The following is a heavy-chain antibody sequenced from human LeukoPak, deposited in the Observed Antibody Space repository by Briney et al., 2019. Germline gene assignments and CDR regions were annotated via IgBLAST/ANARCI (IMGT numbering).Heavy chain of an antibody. V-gene: IGHV3-21*01. J-gene: IGHJ4*02. D-gene: IGHD6-19*01. CDR1: GFTLSSYS. CDR2: ISSSSSYI. CDR3: VAGNGWLGDY. Sequence: GGSLRLSCAASGFTLSSYSMNWVRQAPGKGLEWVSCISSSSSYIYYADSVKGRFTISRDNAKKSLYLQMNSLRAEDTAVYYCVAGNGWLGDYWGQGTLVTVSS.